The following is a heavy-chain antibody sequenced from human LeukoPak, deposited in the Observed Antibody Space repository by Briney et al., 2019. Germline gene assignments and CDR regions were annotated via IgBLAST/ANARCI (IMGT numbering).Heavy chain of an antibody. CDR3: AREVRGAFDI. Sequence: GGSLRLSCAASGFTVSSNYMSWVRQAPGKGLEWVSVIYSSGSTYYADSVKGRFTISRDNSKNTLYLQMNSLRAEDTAVYYCAREVRGAFDIWGQGTMVTVSS. D-gene: IGHD3-10*01. V-gene: IGHV3-66*01. CDR1: GFTVSSNY. CDR2: IYSSGST. J-gene: IGHJ3*02.